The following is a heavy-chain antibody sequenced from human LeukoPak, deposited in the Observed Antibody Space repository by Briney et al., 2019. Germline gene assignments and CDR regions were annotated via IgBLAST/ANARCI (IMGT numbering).Heavy chain of an antibody. CDR2: IWYDGSNK. D-gene: IGHD3-9*01. Sequence: GSLRLSCAASGFTFSSYGMHWVRQAPGKGLEWVAVIWYDGSNKYYADSVKGRFTISRDNSKNTLCLQMNSLRAEDTAVYYCARVPVYDILTGPYFDYWGQGTLVTVSS. J-gene: IGHJ4*02. CDR1: GFTFSSYG. CDR3: ARVPVYDILTGPYFDY. V-gene: IGHV3-33*01.